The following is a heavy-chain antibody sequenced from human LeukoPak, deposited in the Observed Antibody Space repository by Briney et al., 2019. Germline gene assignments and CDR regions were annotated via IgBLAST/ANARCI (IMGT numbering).Heavy chain of an antibody. D-gene: IGHD2-2*01. CDR1: GGSLSSSSYY. J-gene: IGHJ5*02. CDR2: IYYSGST. V-gene: IGHV4-39*01. Sequence: PSETLSLTCTVSGGSLSSSSYYWGWIRQPPGKGLEWIGSIYYSGSTYYNPSLKSRATISVDTSKNQFSLKLSSVTAADTAVYYCASVCSSTSCYLNWFDPWGQGTLVTVSS. CDR3: ASVCSSTSCYLNWFDP.